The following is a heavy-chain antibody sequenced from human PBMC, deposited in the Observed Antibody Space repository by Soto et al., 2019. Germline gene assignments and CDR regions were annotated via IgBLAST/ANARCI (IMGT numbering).Heavy chain of an antibody. D-gene: IGHD4-17*01. CDR2: ISSSGSTI. CDR3: ASHDYGDYGGYFDY. J-gene: IGHJ4*02. Sequence: PGGSLRLSCAASGFTFSSYEMNWVRQAPGKGLEWVSYISSSGSTIYYADSVKGRFTISRDNAKNSLYLQMNSLRAEDTAVYYCASHDYGDYGGYFDYWGQGTLVTVSS. V-gene: IGHV3-48*03. CDR1: GFTFSSYE.